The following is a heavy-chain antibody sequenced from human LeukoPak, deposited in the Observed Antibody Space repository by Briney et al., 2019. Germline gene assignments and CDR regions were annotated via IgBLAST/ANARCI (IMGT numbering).Heavy chain of an antibody. Sequence: GASVKVSCKASGYTFTCYYMHWVRQAPGQGLEWMGWISLNSGGTNYAQNFQGRVTMTRDTSISTAFMEVSRLRSDDTAVYYCARNSAGDYFDYWGQGTLVTVSS. CDR3: ARNSAGDYFDY. J-gene: IGHJ4*02. CDR2: ISLNSGGT. V-gene: IGHV1-2*02. CDR1: GYTFTCYY. D-gene: IGHD1-1*01.